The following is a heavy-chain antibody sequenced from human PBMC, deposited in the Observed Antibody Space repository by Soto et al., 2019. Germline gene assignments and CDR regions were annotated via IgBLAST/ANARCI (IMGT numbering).Heavy chain of an antibody. V-gene: IGHV1-2*04. D-gene: IGHD6-13*01. Sequence: ASVKVSCKASGYTFTGYYMHWVRQAPGQGLEWMGWINPNSGGTNFAQIFQGWVTMTRDISISTAYMELSRLRSDDTALFYFARGPLRGIARFYYYGMDVWGQGTTVTVSS. CDR3: ARGPLRGIARFYYYGMDV. J-gene: IGHJ6*02. CDR2: INPNSGGT. CDR1: GYTFTGYY.